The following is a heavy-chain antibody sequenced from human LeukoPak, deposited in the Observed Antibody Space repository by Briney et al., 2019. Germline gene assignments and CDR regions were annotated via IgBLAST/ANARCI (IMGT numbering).Heavy chain of an antibody. V-gene: IGHV3-49*03. CDR2: IRSKAYGGTT. D-gene: IGHD1-26*01. CDR1: GFTFGDYA. Sequence: GGSLRLSCTASGFTFGDYAMSWFRQAPGKGLEWVGFIRSKAYGGTTEYAASVKGRFTISRDDSKSIAYLQMNSLKTEDTAVYYCTRDSRVGATTGFSSGWFDPWGQGTLVTVSS. CDR3: TRDSRVGATTGFSSGWFDP. J-gene: IGHJ5*02.